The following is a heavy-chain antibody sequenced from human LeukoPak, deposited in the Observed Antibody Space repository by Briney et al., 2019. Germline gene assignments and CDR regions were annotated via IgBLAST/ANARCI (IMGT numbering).Heavy chain of an antibody. CDR3: ARAFNWNYGH. CDR1: GFTVGSNY. Sequence: GGSLRLSCAASGFTVGSNYMSWVRQTPGKGLGWVSVIYSGGNTYYADSVKGRFTISRDNSKNTLDLQMNSLRVEDTAVYYCARAFNWNYGHWGQGTLVTVSS. V-gene: IGHV3-66*01. J-gene: IGHJ4*02. CDR2: IYSGGNT. D-gene: IGHD1-7*01.